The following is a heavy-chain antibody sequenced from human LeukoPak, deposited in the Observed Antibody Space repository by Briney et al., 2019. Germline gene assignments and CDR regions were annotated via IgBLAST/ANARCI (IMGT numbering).Heavy chain of an antibody. CDR1: GFTFSSYW. D-gene: IGHD6-6*01. CDR3: ARGVSSRHDF. CDR2: IKEDGGEK. V-gene: IGHV3-7*01. J-gene: IGHJ4*02. Sequence: PGGSLRLSCAASGFTFSSYWMSWVRQAPGKGLEWVANIKEDGGEKYSVDSVKGRFTISRDNAKNSLYLQLNSLRAEDTAVYYCARGVSSRHDFWGQGTLVTVSS.